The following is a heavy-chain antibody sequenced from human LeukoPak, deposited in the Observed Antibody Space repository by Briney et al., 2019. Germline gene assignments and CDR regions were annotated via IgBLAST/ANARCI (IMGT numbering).Heavy chain of an antibody. J-gene: IGHJ4*02. Sequence: SGGSQRLSCAASGFTFSSYAMSWVRQAPGKGLEWVSSISGSGGSTYYADSVKGRFTISRDNSKNTLYLQMNSLRAEDTAVYYCAKRAEDSSGYYLYYFDYWGQGTLVTVSS. CDR1: GFTFSSYA. CDR3: AKRAEDSSGYYLYYFDY. CDR2: ISGSGGST. V-gene: IGHV3-23*01. D-gene: IGHD3-22*01.